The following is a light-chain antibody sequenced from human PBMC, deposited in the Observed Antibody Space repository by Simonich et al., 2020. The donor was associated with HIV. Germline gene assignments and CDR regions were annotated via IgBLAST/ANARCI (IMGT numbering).Light chain of an antibody. CDR2: EVS. CDR1: SSDVGGYNY. V-gene: IGLV2-8*01. J-gene: IGLJ2*01. CDR3: SSYAGSNNVV. Sequence: QSALTQPPSASGSPGQSVTISCTESSSDVGGYNYFSWYQQHPGKAPKLMIFEVSKRPSGVPDRFSGSKSGNTASLTVSGLQAEDEADYYCSSYAGSNNVVFGGGTKLTVL.